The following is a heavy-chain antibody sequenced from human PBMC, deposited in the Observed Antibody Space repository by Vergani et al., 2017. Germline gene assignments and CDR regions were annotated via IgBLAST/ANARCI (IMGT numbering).Heavy chain of an antibody. CDR2: ISSSSSYI. D-gene: IGHD3-22*01. CDR3: ARDPWDSSGYADY. CDR1: GFTFSSYS. J-gene: IGHJ4*02. Sequence: VQLVESGGGLVKPGGSLRLSCAASGFTFSSYSMNWVRQAPGKGLEWVSSISSSSSYIYYADSVKGRFTISRDNAKNSLYLQMNSLRAEDTAVYYCARDPWDSSGYADYWGQGTPVTVSS. V-gene: IGHV3-21*01.